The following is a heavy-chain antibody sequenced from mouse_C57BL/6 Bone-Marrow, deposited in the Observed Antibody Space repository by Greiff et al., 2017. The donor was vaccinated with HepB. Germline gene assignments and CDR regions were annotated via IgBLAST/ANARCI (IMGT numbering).Heavy chain of an antibody. CDR2: IYPGGGYT. D-gene: IGHD1-1*01. CDR3: ARLGTVVATGTYFDY. J-gene: IGHJ2*01. V-gene: IGHV1-63*01. CDR1: GYTFTNYW. Sequence: VQLQQSGAELVRPGTSVKMSCKASGYTFTNYWIGWAKQRPGHGLEWIGDIYPGGGYTNYNEKFKGKATLTADKSSSTAYMQFSSLTSEDSAIYYCARLGTVVATGTYFDYWGQGTTLTVSS.